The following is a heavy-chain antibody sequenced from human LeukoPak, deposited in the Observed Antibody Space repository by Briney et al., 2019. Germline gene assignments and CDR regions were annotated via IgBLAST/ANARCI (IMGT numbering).Heavy chain of an antibody. D-gene: IGHD6-19*01. CDR2: ISGSGGST. CDR3: AKSWGVEYSSGFFTGVHY. CDR1: GFTFSSYA. Sequence: PGGSLRLSCAASGFTFSSYAMSWVRQAPGKGLEWVSAISGSGGSTYYADSVKGRFTISRDNSKNTLYLQMNSLRAEDTAVYYCAKSWGVEYSSGFFTGVHYWGQGTLVTVSS. V-gene: IGHV3-23*01. J-gene: IGHJ4*02.